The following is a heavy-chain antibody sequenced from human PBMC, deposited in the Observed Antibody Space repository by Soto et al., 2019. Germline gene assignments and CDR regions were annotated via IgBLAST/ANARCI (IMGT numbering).Heavy chain of an antibody. V-gene: IGHV3-23*01. CDR2: ISGSGYPT. CDR3: AKEETVLVNYYYYYGMDV. J-gene: IGHJ6*02. CDR1: GFTFSSYA. D-gene: IGHD4-17*01. Sequence: EVQLLESGGGLVQPGGSLRLSCAASGFTFSSYAMSWVRQAPGMGLEWVSVISGSGYPTYYADSVKGRFTVSRDNSNNTVYLQMNSLRAEDTAVYYCAKEETVLVNYYYYYGMDVWGQGTTVTVSS.